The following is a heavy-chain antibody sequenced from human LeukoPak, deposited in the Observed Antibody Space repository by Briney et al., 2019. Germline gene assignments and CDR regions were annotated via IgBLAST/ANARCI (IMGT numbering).Heavy chain of an antibody. J-gene: IGHJ5*02. CDR1: GYSFTSYW. V-gene: IGHV3-23*01. CDR3: ARSRSINNWFDP. CDR2: ISGSSDST. Sequence: GESLKISCKGSGYSFTSYWIGWVRQAPGKGLEWVSEISGSSDSTYYADFAKGRFTISRDNSKNTVFLQMNSLRAEDTAVYYCARSRSINNWFDPWGQGTLVTVSS. D-gene: IGHD6-13*01.